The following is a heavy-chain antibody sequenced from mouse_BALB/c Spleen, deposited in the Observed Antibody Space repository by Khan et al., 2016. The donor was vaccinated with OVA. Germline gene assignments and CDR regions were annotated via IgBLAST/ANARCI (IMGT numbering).Heavy chain of an antibody. CDR3: VRGGTY. J-gene: IGHJ3*01. V-gene: IGHV3-2*02. CDR2: INYSGDT. Sequence: EVQLQESGPGLVKPSQSLSLTCTVTGYSITSDYAWNWIRQFPGNKLEWMGYINYSGDTSKNPSLKGRMSISRDPSKNQFFLQLNSVTTEDTATYYCVRGGTYWGQGTLVTVSA. CDR1: GYSITSDYA.